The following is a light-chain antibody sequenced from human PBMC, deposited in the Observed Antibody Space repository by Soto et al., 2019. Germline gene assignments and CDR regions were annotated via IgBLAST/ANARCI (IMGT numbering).Light chain of an antibody. CDR3: ATWDDSLSGVE. CDR1: GSNIGRNP. CDR2: RNN. Sequence: QSVLTQPPSTSGTPGQRVTIPCSGSGSNIGRNPVTWYQRLPGTAPKLLVYRNNQRPSGVPERFSGSKSGTSASLAISDLQSEDEADYYCATWDDSLSGVEFGGGTKVTVL. J-gene: IGLJ3*02. V-gene: IGLV1-44*01.